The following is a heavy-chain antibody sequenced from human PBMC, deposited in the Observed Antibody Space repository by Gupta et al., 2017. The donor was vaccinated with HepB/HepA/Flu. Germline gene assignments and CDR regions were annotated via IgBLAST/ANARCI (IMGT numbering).Heavy chain of an antibody. J-gene: IGHJ6*03. CDR3: ASDIVVVPAAISYYYMDV. V-gene: IGHV1-69*01. CDR1: GGTFSSYA. Sequence: QVQLVQSGAEVKKPGSSVKVSCKASGGTFSSYAISWVRQAPGQGLEWMGGIIPIFGTANYAQKFQGRVTITADESTSTAYMELSSLRSEDTAVYYCASDIVVVPAAISYYYMDVWGKGTTVTVSS. D-gene: IGHD2-2*01. CDR2: IIPIFGTA.